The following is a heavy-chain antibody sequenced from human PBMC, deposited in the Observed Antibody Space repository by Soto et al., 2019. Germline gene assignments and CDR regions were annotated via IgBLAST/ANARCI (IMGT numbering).Heavy chain of an antibody. J-gene: IGHJ6*02. V-gene: IGHV3-30*18. CDR2: ISNDGIKK. CDR1: VFTFSSYG. CDR3: AKDSGTAMVTSYYYYGMDV. Sequence: GGPLRLACAASVFTFSSYGMHWVRQAPGKGLEWVAVISNDGIKKYYADSVKGRFTISRDNSKNTLYLQMNSLRAEDTAVYYCAKDSGTAMVTSYYYYGMDVWGQGTTVTVSS. D-gene: IGHD5-18*01.